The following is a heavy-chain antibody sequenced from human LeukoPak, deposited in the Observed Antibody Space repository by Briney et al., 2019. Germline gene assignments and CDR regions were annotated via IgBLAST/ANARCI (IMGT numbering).Heavy chain of an antibody. CDR3: GYSGYDFPFDY. CDR2: IYSGGST. Sequence: GGSLRLYCAASEFSVSANYMSWVRQAPGKGLEWVSVIYSGGSTFYADSVKGRFTISRHNSRNTLYLQMNSLRAEDTAVYYCGYSGYDFPFDYWGQGTLVTVSS. D-gene: IGHD5-12*01. J-gene: IGHJ4*02. CDR1: EFSVSANY. V-gene: IGHV3-53*04.